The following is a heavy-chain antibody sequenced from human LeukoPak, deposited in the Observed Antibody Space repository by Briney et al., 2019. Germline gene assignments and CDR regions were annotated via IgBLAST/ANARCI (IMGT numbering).Heavy chain of an antibody. J-gene: IGHJ5*02. Sequence: EASVKVSCRAYGYTFKIHDFNWARKAPGQGREWLGWVSHKTGRTGYAQKFQGRVYMTTNASLSTAYMELSSLRSDDTAVYFCAREAERNDGWFDPWGQGTLVTVSS. V-gene: IGHV1-8*01. CDR3: AREAERNDGWFDP. CDR2: VSHKTGRT. CDR1: GYTFKIHD. D-gene: IGHD1-1*01.